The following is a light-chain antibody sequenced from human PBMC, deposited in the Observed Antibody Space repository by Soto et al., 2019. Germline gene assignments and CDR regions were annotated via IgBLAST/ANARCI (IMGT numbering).Light chain of an antibody. CDR1: QSLNSSY. CDR3: QQYGSSPPIT. Sequence: DIVLTQSPGTLSLSPGERATLSCRASQSLNSSYLAWYQQKPGQAPRLLIYDASSRATGIPDRFSGSGSGTDFTLTISRLEPEDSAVYYCQQYGSSPPITLGQGTRLEIK. J-gene: IGKJ5*01. CDR2: DAS. V-gene: IGKV3-20*01.